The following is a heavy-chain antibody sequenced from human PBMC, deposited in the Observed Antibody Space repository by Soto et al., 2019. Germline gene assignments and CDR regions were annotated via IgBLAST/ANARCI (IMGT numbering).Heavy chain of an antibody. CDR1: GFTFSSYA. CDR3: GAGASTINRSFDY. D-gene: IGHD5-12*01. V-gene: IGHV3-23*01. Sequence: PGGSLRLSCAASGFTFSSYAMSWVRQAPGKGLEWVSAISGSGGSTYYADSVKGRFTISRDNSKNTLYLQMNSLRAEDTAVYYYGAGASTINRSFDYWGQGTLVTVSS. J-gene: IGHJ4*02. CDR2: ISGSGGST.